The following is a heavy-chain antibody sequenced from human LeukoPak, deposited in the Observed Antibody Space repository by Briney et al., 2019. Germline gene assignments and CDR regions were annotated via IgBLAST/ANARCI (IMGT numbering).Heavy chain of an antibody. V-gene: IGHV3-72*01. CDR2: SRNKANSYTT. CDR3: ARAIPDSSSHYYFDY. CDR1: GFTFSGHY. J-gene: IGHJ4*02. D-gene: IGHD3-22*01. Sequence: PGGSLRLSCAASGFTFSGHYMDWVRQAPGKGLEWVGRSRNKANSYTTEYAASVRGRFTISRDDSRSSLFLQMDSLKIEDTAVYYCARAIPDSSSHYYFDYWGQGTLVTVSS.